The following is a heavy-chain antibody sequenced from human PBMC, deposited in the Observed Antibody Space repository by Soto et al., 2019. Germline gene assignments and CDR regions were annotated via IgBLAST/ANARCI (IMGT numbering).Heavy chain of an antibody. D-gene: IGHD3-22*01. CDR3: ARVQTMIVPLFAFDI. CDR1: GYTFTSYG. Sequence: ASVKVSCKASGYTFTSYGISWVRQAPGQGLEWMGWISAYNGNTNYAQKLQGRVTMTTDTSTSTAYMELRSLRSDDTAVCYCARVQTMIVPLFAFDIWGQGTMVTVSS. J-gene: IGHJ3*02. V-gene: IGHV1-18*04. CDR2: ISAYNGNT.